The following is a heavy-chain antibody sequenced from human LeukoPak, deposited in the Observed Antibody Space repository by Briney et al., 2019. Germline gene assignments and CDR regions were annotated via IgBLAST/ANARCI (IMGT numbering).Heavy chain of an antibody. Sequence: PSETLSLTCTVSGGSISITRYYWGWIRQPPGKGLEWIGSIYYSGSTYYNPSLKSRVTISVDTSKNQFSLKLSSVPAADTAVYYCARGIYGPYYFDYWGQGTLVTVSS. V-gene: IGHV4-39*01. CDR2: IYYSGST. CDR1: GGSISITRYY. CDR3: ARGIYGPYYFDY. J-gene: IGHJ4*02. D-gene: IGHD3-16*01.